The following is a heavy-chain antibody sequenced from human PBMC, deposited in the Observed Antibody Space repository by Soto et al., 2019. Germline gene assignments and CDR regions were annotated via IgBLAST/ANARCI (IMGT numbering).Heavy chain of an antibody. CDR3: ARGPGEEPTPRDDAFDV. CDR1: GFTFSSYG. J-gene: IGHJ3*01. D-gene: IGHD7-27*01. Sequence: QVQLVESGGGVVQPGRSLRLSCAASGFTFSSYGIHWVRQAPGKGLEWVALIWFDGNNDYYADSVKGRFTISRDNSKNTLYLQMNSLRAEDTAVYYCARGPGEEPTPRDDAFDVWGQGTMVTVSS. CDR2: IWFDGNND. V-gene: IGHV3-33*01.